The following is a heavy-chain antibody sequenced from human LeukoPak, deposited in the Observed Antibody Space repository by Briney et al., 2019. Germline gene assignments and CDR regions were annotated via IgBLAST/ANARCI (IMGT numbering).Heavy chain of an antibody. CDR2: IYYSGST. V-gene: IGHV4-59*01. D-gene: IGHD5-18*01. CDR1: GGSISSYY. Sequence: SETLSLTCTVSGGSISSYYWRWIRQPPGKGLEWIGYIYYSGSTNYNPSLKSRVTISVDTSKNQFSLKLSSVTAADTAVYYCAREEVPYSYGFGDAFDIWGQGTMVTVSS. J-gene: IGHJ3*02. CDR3: AREEVPYSYGFGDAFDI.